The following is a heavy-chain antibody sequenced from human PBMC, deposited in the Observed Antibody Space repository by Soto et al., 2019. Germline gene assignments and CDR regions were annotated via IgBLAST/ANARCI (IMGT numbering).Heavy chain of an antibody. Sequence: GGSLRLSCTVSGFTFSTYDMHWVRQAPGKGLEWVAVVSYDAGYKNYADSVKGRFTISRDNSKNTLNLQMNSLRPEDTAVYYCAKVSISKSPDVTSDSWGQGPLVTLSS. CDR3: AKVSISKSPDVTSDS. CDR2: VSYDAGYK. V-gene: IGHV3-30*18. D-gene: IGHD2-21*02. CDR1: GFTFSTYD. J-gene: IGHJ4*02.